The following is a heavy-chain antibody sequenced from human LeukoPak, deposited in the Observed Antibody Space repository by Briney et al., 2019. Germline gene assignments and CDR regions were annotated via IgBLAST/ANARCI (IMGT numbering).Heavy chain of an antibody. CDR1: GYSFTSYW. J-gene: IGHJ6*03. D-gene: IGHD1-1*01. CDR2: IYPGVSDT. Sequence: GESLKISCKGSGYSFTSYWIGWVRQMPGKGPEWMGIIYPGVSDTRYSPSFQGQVTISADKSISTAYLQWSSLKASDTAMYYCARSTWNRDYYYYYYMDVWGKGTTVTVSS. V-gene: IGHV5-51*01. CDR3: ARSTWNRDYYYYYYMDV.